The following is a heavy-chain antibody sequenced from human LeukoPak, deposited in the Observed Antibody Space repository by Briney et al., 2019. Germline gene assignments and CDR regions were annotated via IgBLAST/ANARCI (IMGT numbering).Heavy chain of an antibody. CDR1: GFTFSSSA. J-gene: IGHJ4*02. V-gene: IGHV3-23*01. CDR2: ISGSGGST. CDR3: AKGHRYYFDY. Sequence: GGSLRLSCAASGFTFSSSAMSWVRQAPGKGLEWVSAISGSGGSTYYADSVKGRFTISRDNSKNTLYLQVNSRRAEDTAVYYCAKGHRYYFDYWGQGTLVTVSS.